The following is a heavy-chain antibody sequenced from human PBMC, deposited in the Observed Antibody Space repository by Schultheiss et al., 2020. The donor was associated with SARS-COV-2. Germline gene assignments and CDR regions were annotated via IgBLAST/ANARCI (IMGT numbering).Heavy chain of an antibody. D-gene: IGHD6-13*01. CDR1: GGSISSGDYY. J-gene: IGHJ5*02. CDR3: AKGYSPGRGFDP. Sequence: SETLSLTCTVSGGSISSGDYYWSWIRQPPGKGLEWIGSIYHSGSTYYNPSLKSRVTISVDTSKNQFSLKLSSVTAADTAVYYCAKGYSPGRGFDPWGQGTLVTVSS. CDR2: IYHSGST. V-gene: IGHV4-39*07.